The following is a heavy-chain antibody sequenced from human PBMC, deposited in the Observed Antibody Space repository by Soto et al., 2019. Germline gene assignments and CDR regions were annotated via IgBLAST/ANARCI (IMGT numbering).Heavy chain of an antibody. CDR1: GFTFSDYY. V-gene: IGHV3-21*01. J-gene: IGHJ5*02. CDR2: ISSGSGYI. CDR3: ARGRPLDL. Sequence: PGGSLRLSCAASGFTFSDYYMNWVRKAPGTGLEWVSSISSGSGYIYYADSVKGRFTISRDKAKNSLFLQINSLRAEDTAVYYCARGRPLDLWGQGALVTVS.